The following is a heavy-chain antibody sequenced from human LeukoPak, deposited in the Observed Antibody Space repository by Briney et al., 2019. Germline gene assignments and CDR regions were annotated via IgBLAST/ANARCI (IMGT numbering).Heavy chain of an antibody. V-gene: IGHV4-39*07. J-gene: IGHJ4*02. D-gene: IGHD3-10*01. CDR1: GGSISSSSYY. CDR2: IYYSGST. CDR3: ARALQARPTMVRGVIITYAWDY. Sequence: SETLSLTCTVSGGSISSSSYYWGWIRQPPGKGLEWIGSIYYSGSTYYNPSLKSRVTISVDTSKNQFSLKLSSVTAADTAVYYCARALQARPTMVRGVIITYAWDYWGQGTLVTVSS.